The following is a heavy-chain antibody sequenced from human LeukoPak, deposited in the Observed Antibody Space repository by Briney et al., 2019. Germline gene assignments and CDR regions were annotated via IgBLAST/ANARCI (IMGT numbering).Heavy chain of an antibody. CDR2: ISYDGNNK. CDR3: AKGLGDSSGYLNNY. D-gene: IGHD3-22*01. J-gene: IGHJ4*02. V-gene: IGHV3-30*18. CDR1: GFTFSSAW. Sequence: GGSLRLSCAASGFTFSSAWMSWVRQPPGKGLEWVALISYDGNNKYYADSVKGRFTISRDNSKNTLYLQMSSLRDEDTAVYYCAKGLGDSSGYLNNYWGQGTLVTVSS.